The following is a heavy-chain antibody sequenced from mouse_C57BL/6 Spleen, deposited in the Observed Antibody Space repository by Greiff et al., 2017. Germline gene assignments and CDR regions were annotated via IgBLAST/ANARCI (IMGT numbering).Heavy chain of an antibody. Sequence: QVQLKESGPGLVAPSQSLSITCTVSGFSLTSYGVHWVRQPPGKGLEWLVVIWRDGSTTYNSAPKSRLSISKEHSKSQVFLKMNSLQTEDTAMYYCARQGSRGYFDYWGKGTTLTVSS. CDR3: ARQGSRGYFDY. J-gene: IGHJ2*01. D-gene: IGHD1-1*01. CDR2: IWRDGST. CDR1: GFSLTSYG. V-gene: IGHV2-6-1*01.